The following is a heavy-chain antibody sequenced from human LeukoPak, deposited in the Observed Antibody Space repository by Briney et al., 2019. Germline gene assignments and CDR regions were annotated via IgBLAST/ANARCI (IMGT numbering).Heavy chain of an antibody. D-gene: IGHD3-9*01. Sequence: ASVKVSCKASGYTFTSYGISWVRQAPGQGFEWMGWISTYNGDTDYAHSLQGRVTMSTDTSTGTAYMELRSLRSDDTAVYYCARDPGSYYDILTGYYTPYYFDYWGQGTLVTVSS. CDR1: GYTFTSYG. J-gene: IGHJ4*02. V-gene: IGHV1-18*01. CDR3: ARDPGSYYDILTGYYTPYYFDY. CDR2: ISTYNGDT.